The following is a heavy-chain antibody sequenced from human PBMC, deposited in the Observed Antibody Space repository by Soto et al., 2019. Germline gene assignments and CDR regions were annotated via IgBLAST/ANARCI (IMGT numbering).Heavy chain of an antibody. V-gene: IGHV3-21*01. J-gene: IGHJ3*02. CDR3: ARDIGPAGYDAFDI. D-gene: IGHD6-13*01. CDR2: ISSSSIYI. CDR1: GFTFISYS. Sequence: AGGSLRLSCAASGFTFISYSMNWVRDAPWKGLEWVSSISSSSIYIYYADSVKGRFTISRDNAKNSLYLQMNSLRAEATAVYYCARDIGPAGYDAFDIWGQATMITVSS.